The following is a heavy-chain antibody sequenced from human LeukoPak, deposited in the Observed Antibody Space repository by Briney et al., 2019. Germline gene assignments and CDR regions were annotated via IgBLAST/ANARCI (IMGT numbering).Heavy chain of an antibody. CDR1: GFTFSSYE. CDR2: ISGSGNTM. Sequence: GGSLRLSCAASGFTFSSYEMNWVRQAPGKGLEWVSYISGSGNTMYHADSVKGRFTISRDNAKNSLYLQMNSLRAEDTAVYYCAKDIYYGSGSYYLAPFDYWGQGTLVTVSS. J-gene: IGHJ4*02. CDR3: AKDIYYGSGSYYLAPFDY. V-gene: IGHV3-48*03. D-gene: IGHD3-10*01.